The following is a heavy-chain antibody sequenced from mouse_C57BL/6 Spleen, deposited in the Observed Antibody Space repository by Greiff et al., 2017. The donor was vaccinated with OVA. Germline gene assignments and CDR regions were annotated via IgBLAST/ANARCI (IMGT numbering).Heavy chain of an antibody. CDR1: GFTFSSYA. CDR3: ARDRDCYGSSYWYFDV. J-gene: IGHJ1*03. D-gene: IGHD1-1*01. Sequence: EVKLVESGGGLVKPGGSLKLSCAASGFTFSSYAMSWVRQTPEKRLEWVATISDGGSYTYYPDNVKGRFTISRDNAKNNLYLQMSHLKSEDTAMYYCARDRDCYGSSYWYFDVWGTGTTVTVSS. CDR2: ISDGGSYT. V-gene: IGHV5-4*01.